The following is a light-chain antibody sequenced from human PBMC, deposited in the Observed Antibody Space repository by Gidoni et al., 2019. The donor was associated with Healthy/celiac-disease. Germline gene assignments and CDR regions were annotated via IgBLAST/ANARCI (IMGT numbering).Light chain of an antibody. CDR3: QQRSNWPRLT. CDR1: QSVSSY. V-gene: IGKV3-11*01. Sequence: EIVLTQSPATLSLSPGERATLSCRASQSVSSYLAWYQQKPGQAPRLLIYDASNRATGIPARFSGSGSGTDFTLTISSLEPEDFAAYYCQQRSNWPRLTFGGGSKVEIK. CDR2: DAS. J-gene: IGKJ4*01.